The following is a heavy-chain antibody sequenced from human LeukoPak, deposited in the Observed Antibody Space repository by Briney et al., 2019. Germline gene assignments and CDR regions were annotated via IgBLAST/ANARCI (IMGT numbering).Heavy chain of an antibody. CDR1: GYSISSGYY. D-gene: IGHD3-16*01. J-gene: IGHJ4*02. V-gene: IGHV4-61*02. Sequence: SETLSLTCTVSGYSISSGYYWSWIRPPAGKGLEWIGRIYTSGSTNYNPSLKSRVTISVDTSNNQFSLKLSSVTAADTAVYYCARSSVWGSYFSYYFDYWGQGTLVTVSS. CDR2: IYTSGST. CDR3: ARSSVWGSYFSYYFDY.